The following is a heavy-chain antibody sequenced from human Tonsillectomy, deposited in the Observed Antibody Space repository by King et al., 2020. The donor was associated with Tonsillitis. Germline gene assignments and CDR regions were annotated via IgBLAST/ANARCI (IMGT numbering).Heavy chain of an antibody. V-gene: IGHV3-23*04. CDR1: GFSFSSYA. CDR2: ISGSGYST. D-gene: IGHD3-3*01. CDR3: AKAGWGYDFWSGYYILGDY. Sequence: ELQLVQSGGGLVQPGGSLRLSCAASGFSFSSYAMSWVRQAPGKGLEWVSAISGSGYSTYYADSVKGRFTISRDNSRNTLYLQMNSLRAEDTAVYYCAKAGWGYDFWSGYYILGDYWGQGTLVTVSS. J-gene: IGHJ4*02.